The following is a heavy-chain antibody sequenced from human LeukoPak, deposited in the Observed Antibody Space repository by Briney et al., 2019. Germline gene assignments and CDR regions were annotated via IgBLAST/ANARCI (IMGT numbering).Heavy chain of an antibody. D-gene: IGHD3-16*01. CDR2: IRQNGRET. Sequence: GGSLRLSCAASGFTFSNYWMCWVRQIPGKGLEWVANIRQNGRETHYVDSAKGRFTISRDNSKNSLSLQMNSLRVEDTAVYYCARFSGLGSNWGRDYWGQGTLVTVSS. CDR1: GFTFSNYW. CDR3: ARFSGLGSNWGRDY. J-gene: IGHJ4*02. V-gene: IGHV3-7*05.